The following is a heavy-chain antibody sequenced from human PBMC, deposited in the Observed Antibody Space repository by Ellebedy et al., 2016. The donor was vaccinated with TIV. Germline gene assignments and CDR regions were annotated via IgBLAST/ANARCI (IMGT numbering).Heavy chain of an antibody. V-gene: IGHV5-51*01. CDR3: ARQSQGGGESGVFDI. CDR2: ISPADSLL. CDR1: GYSFTNYW. Sequence: GESLKISCKGFGYSFTNYWIVSVRQMPGKGLEWVGVISPADSLLRSSPSFQGQVTISADKSISTAYLQWSSLKASDSAMYYCARQSQGGGESGVFDIWGQGTLLTVSS. J-gene: IGHJ3*02. D-gene: IGHD3-16*01.